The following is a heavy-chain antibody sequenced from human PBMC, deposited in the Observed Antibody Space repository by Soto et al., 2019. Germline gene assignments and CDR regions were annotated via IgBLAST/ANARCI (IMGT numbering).Heavy chain of an antibody. Sequence: QVQLVQSGAEVKKPGSSVKVSCRASGGNFDSYAISWVRQAPGQGLEWMGGIIPMYGTANYAQKFQDRVTFTADKSTSTAYMDLSSLRSDDTAVFYCARGLSYCSGGSCYIFPQWGQGTLVTVSS. J-gene: IGHJ1*01. CDR3: ARGLSYCSGGSCYIFPQ. CDR1: GGNFDSYA. CDR2: IIPMYGTA. D-gene: IGHD2-15*01. V-gene: IGHV1-69*06.